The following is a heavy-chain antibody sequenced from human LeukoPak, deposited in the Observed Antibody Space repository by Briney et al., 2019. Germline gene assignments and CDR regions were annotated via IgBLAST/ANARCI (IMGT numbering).Heavy chain of an antibody. V-gene: IGHV3-74*01. CDR2: ISTDGYTT. D-gene: IGHD2-15*01. Sequence: GGSMRLSCAASGLAFSAYKRHWVRQAPRKGLVWVSRISTDGYTTDYADFVQGRFTASRDNTKNTWSLEKNSLRAEDTAVYYCVVGGSPGYWGQGTLVTVSS. CDR3: VVGGSPGY. J-gene: IGHJ4*02. CDR1: GLAFSAYK.